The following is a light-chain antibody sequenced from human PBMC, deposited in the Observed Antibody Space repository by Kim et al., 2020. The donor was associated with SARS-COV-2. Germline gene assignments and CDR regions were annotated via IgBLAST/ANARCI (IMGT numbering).Light chain of an antibody. CDR1: QGISNY. CDR3: QKYNSVLRT. V-gene: IGKV1-27*01. Sequence: SAAVGDRVTITGRASQGISNYLDWYQQKPGKVPKLLIYAASSLQSGVPSRFSGSGSGTEFTLTISSLQPEDVATYYCQKYNSVLRTFGQGTKLEI. J-gene: IGKJ2*01. CDR2: AAS.